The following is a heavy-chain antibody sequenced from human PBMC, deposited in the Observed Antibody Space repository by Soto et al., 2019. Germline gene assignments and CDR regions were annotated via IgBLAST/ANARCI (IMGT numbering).Heavy chain of an antibody. J-gene: IGHJ6*02. D-gene: IGHD2-21*01. V-gene: IGHV4-4*09. Sequence: SETLSLTCTVSGGSVSTHYWSWIRQPPGKGLEWIGYIYNSGSTTYNPSLKSRVSVSVGTSKNQFFLRLSSVTAADTAVYYCTTDLFYYYGMDVWGQGTTVTVSS. CDR1: GGSVSTHY. CDR3: TTDLFYYYGMDV. CDR2: IYNSGST.